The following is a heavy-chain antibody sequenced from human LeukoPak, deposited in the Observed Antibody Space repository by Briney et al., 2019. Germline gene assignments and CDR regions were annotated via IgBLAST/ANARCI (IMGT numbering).Heavy chain of an antibody. Sequence: PSETLSLTCAVYGGSFSGYHWSWLRQPPGKGLEWVGEINHSGSTNYNPSLKSRVTISVDTSKNQFSLKLSSVTAADTAVYFCARGNYDDFDSWGQGTLVTVSS. CDR2: INHSGST. D-gene: IGHD1-7*01. CDR1: GGSFSGYH. J-gene: IGHJ4*02. V-gene: IGHV4-34*01. CDR3: ARGNYDDFDS.